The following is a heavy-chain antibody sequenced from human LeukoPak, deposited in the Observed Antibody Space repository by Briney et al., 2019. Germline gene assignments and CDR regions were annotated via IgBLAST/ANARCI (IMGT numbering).Heavy chain of an antibody. CDR1: GFTFATYT. V-gene: IGHV3-15*01. Sequence: TGGSLRLSCTGAGFTFATYTFNWVRQAPGKGLEWVGRIKSKTDGGTTDYAAPVKGRFTISRDDSKNTAYLQMSSLTTEDTAMYYCTRRSIAPTTTEDYWGQGTLVTVSS. CDR3: TRRSIAPTTTEDY. CDR2: IKSKTDGGTT. D-gene: IGHD1-7*01. J-gene: IGHJ4*02.